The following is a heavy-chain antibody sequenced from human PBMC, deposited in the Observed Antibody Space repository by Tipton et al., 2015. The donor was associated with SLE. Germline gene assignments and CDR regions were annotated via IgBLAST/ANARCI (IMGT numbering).Heavy chain of an antibody. J-gene: IGHJ4*02. CDR3: ARDLAARGGHYFDY. CDR2: IYYSGST. D-gene: IGHD6-6*01. V-gene: IGHV4-59*01. Sequence: LRLSCAVYGGSFSGYYWSWIRQSPGKGLEWIGYIYYSGSTNYNPSLKSRVTISVDTSKNQFSLKLSSVTAADTAVYYCARDLAARGGHYFDYWGQGTLATVSS. CDR1: GGSFSGYY.